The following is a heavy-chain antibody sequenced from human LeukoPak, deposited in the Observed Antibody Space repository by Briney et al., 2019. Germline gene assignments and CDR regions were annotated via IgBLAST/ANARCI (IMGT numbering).Heavy chain of an antibody. J-gene: IGHJ3*02. Sequence: SGGSLRLSCAASGFTFSSYSMNWVRQAPGKGLEWVSSISSSSSYIYYADSVKGRFTISRDNAKNSLYLQMNSLRAEDTAVYYCARDGASIGDYDAFDIWSQGTMVTVSS. V-gene: IGHV3-21*01. CDR1: GFTFSSYS. CDR3: ARDGASIGDYDAFDI. CDR2: ISSSSSYI. D-gene: IGHD3-16*01.